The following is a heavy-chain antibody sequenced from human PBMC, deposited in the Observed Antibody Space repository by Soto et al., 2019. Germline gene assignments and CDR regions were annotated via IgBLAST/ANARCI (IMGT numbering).Heavy chain of an antibody. CDR1: GGSISSGGYY. D-gene: IGHD5-12*01. V-gene: IGHV4-31*03. CDR2: IYYSGST. Sequence: QVQLQESGPGLVKPSQTLSLTCTVSGGSISSGGYYWSWIRQHPGKGLEWIGYIYYSGSTYYNPSLKSRVTISVDTYKNQCYLKRSSVTAADTAVYYWARQRGYSGYDSGRFDYWGQGTLVTVSS. J-gene: IGHJ4*02. CDR3: ARQRGYSGYDSGRFDY.